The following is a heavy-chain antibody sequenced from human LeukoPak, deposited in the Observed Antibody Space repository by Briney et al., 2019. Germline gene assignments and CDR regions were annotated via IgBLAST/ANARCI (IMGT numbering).Heavy chain of an antibody. V-gene: IGHV1-69*13. J-gene: IGHJ6*02. CDR1: GGTFSIYA. Sequence: SVKVSCKSSGGTFSIYAISWVRQPPGQGLEWMGGIIPIFGTANYAQKFQGRVTITADESTSTAYMELSSLRSEDAAVYYCARDTIFGVVIPRYYYGMDVWGQGTTVTVSS. D-gene: IGHD3-3*01. CDR2: IIPIFGTA. CDR3: ARDTIFGVVIPRYYYGMDV.